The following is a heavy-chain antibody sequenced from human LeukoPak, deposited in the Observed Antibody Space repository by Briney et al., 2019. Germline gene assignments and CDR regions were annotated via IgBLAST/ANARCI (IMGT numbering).Heavy chain of an antibody. CDR2: IYYSGST. Sequence: PGGSLRLSCAASGFTFSSYSMNWVRQAPGKGLEWIGSIYYSGSTYYNPSLKSRVTISVDTSKNQFSLKLSSVTAADTAVYYCARGAISSGIWWGQGTLVTVSS. CDR3: ARGAISSGIW. J-gene: IGHJ4*02. V-gene: IGHV4-59*05. D-gene: IGHD3-22*01. CDR1: GFTFSSYSMN.